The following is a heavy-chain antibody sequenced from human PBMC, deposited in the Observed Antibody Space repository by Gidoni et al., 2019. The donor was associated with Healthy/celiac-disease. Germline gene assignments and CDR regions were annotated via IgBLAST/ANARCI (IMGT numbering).Heavy chain of an antibody. Sequence: QVQLVQSGAEVKKPGSSVKVSCKAYGGTFSSYAISWVRQAPGQGLEWRGGIIPIFGTANYAQKFQGRVTITADESTSTAYMELSSLRSEDTAVYYCARYGLYGSGSYYDAFDIWGQGTMVTVSS. J-gene: IGHJ3*02. CDR2: IIPIFGTA. D-gene: IGHD3-10*01. CDR1: GGTFSSYA. CDR3: ARYGLYGSGSYYDAFDI. V-gene: IGHV1-69*01.